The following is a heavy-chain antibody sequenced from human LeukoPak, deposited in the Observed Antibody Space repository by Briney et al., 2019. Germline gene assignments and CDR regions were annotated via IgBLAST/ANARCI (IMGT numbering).Heavy chain of an antibody. J-gene: IGHJ6*02. CDR2: ISSSSSTI. CDR1: GFTFSSYS. V-gene: IGHV3-48*02. CDR3: AGRIPGSYTYYYYGMDV. D-gene: IGHD1-26*01. Sequence: GGSLRLSCAASGFTFSSYSMNWVRQAPGKGLEWVSYISSSSSTIYYADSVKGRFTISRDNAKNSLYLQMNSLRDEDTAVYYCAGRIPGSYTYYYYGMDVWGQGTTVTVSS.